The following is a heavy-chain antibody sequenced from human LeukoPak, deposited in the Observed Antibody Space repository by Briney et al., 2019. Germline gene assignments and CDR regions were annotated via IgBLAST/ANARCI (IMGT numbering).Heavy chain of an antibody. Sequence: PGGSLRLSCAASGFTFSSYAMHWVRQAPGKGLEWVAVISYDGSNKYYADSVKGRFTISRDNSKNTLYLQMNSLRAEDTAVYHCARDLMTTVVSDWFDPWGQGTLVTVSS. CDR3: ARDLMTTVVSDWFDP. V-gene: IGHV3-30*04. CDR2: ISYDGSNK. CDR1: GFTFSSYA. D-gene: IGHD4-23*01. J-gene: IGHJ5*02.